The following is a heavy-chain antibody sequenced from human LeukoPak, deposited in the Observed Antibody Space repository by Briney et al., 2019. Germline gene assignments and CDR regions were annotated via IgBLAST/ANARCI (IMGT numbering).Heavy chain of an antibody. Sequence: GESLKISCKGSGYSFTSYWIGWVRQMPGKGLEWMGIIYPGDSDTRYSPSFQGQVTISADKSISTAYLQWSSLKASDTAMYYCARLDLYDYVWGSYRLGVFDIWAKGTRVPVFS. CDR2: IYPGDSDT. D-gene: IGHD3-16*02. CDR1: GYSFTSYW. CDR3: ARLDLYDYVWGSYRLGVFDI. J-gene: IGHJ3*02. V-gene: IGHV5-51*01.